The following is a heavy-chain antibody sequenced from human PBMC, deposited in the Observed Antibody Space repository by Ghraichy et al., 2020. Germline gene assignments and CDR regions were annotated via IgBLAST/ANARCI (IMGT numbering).Heavy chain of an antibody. V-gene: IGHV3-21*01. CDR1: GFTFSSYS. CDR2: ISSASTYI. J-gene: IGHJ5*02. D-gene: IGHD6-6*01. Sequence: LSLTCAVSGFTFSSYSMNWVRQAPGKGLEWVSSISSASTYIYNADSVKDRFTISRDNAKNSLFLQMNSLRAEDTAVYYCARTEHSRSAGFDPWGQGTLVTVSS. CDR3: ARTEHSRSAGFDP.